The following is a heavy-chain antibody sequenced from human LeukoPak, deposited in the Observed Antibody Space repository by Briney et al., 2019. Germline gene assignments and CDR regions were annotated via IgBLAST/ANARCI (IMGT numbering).Heavy chain of an antibody. Sequence: PGGSLRLSCAAPGFTFSSYWMHWVCQAPGKGLVWVSRINSDGSSTSYADSVRGRFSISRDNAKNTLYLQMNSLRAEDTAVYYCARGLSGYASSLGYWGQGTLVTVSA. V-gene: IGHV3-74*01. D-gene: IGHD6-6*01. CDR3: ARGLSGYASSLGY. CDR2: INSDGSST. CDR1: GFTFSSYW. J-gene: IGHJ4*02.